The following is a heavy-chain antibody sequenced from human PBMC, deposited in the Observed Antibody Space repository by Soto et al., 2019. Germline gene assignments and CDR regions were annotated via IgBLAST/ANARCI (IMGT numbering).Heavy chain of an antibody. J-gene: IGHJ5*02. CDR3: ARGFNSYYDFWSGYYTTWFDP. D-gene: IGHD3-3*01. V-gene: IGHV4-34*01. Sequence: SETLSLTCAVYGGSFSGYYWSWSRQPPGKGLEWIGEINHSGSTNYNPSLKSRVTISVDTSKNQFSLKLSSVTAADTAVYYCARGFNSYYDFWSGYYTTWFDPWGQGTLVT. CDR1: GGSFSGYY. CDR2: INHSGST.